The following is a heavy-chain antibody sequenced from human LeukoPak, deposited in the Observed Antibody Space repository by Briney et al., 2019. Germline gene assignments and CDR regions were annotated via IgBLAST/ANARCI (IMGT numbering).Heavy chain of an antibody. CDR1: GFTFNSYW. J-gene: IGHJ4*02. V-gene: IGHV3-7*01. D-gene: IGHD6-13*01. Sequence: GGSLRLSCAASGFTFNSYWMSWVRQAPGKGLEWVANVQQDGSEKYYVDSVKGRFTISRDNARNSLYLQMNSLRAEDTAVYYCAKDGSISYSSSWYPVYWGQGTLVTVSS. CDR3: AKDGSISYSSSWYPVY. CDR2: VQQDGSEK.